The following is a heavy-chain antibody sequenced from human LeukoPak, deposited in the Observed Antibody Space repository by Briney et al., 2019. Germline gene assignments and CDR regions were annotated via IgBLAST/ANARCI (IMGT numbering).Heavy chain of an antibody. CDR1: GFTFSSYG. CDR2: IYYSGST. Sequence: GTLRLSCAASGFTFSSYGMTWIRQPPGKGLEWIGNIYYSGSTNYNPSLKSRVTISVDTSKNQFSLKLSSVTAADTAVYYCTRGSIAYYYMDVWGKGTTVTISS. D-gene: IGHD3-22*01. V-gene: IGHV4-59*01. CDR3: TRGSIAYYYMDV. J-gene: IGHJ6*03.